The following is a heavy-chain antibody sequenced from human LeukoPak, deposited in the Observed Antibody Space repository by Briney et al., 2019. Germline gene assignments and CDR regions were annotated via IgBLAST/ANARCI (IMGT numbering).Heavy chain of an antibody. CDR2: IGTAGDT. CDR1: GFTFSSYD. J-gene: IGHJ4*02. V-gene: IGHV3-13*01. CDR3: ARWGDGKMFDY. Sequence: GGPLRLSCAASGFTFSSYDMHWVRQATGKGLEWVSAIGTAGDTYYPGSVKGRFTISRDNSKNTVSLEMNSLRAEDTAVYYCARWGDGKMFDYWGQGVLVTVSS. D-gene: IGHD3-16*01.